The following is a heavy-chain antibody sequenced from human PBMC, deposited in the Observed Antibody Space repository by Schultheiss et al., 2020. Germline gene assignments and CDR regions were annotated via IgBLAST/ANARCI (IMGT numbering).Heavy chain of an antibody. CDR3: ARDGGARDYDFWSGYSPYYYYGMDV. V-gene: IGHV4-34*01. CDR2: INHSGST. Sequence: SETLSLTCAVYGGSFSGYYWGWIRQPPGKGLEWIGEINHSGSTNYNPSLKSRVTISVDTSKNQFSLKLSSVTAADTAVYYCARDGGARDYDFWSGYSPYYYYGMDVWGQGTTVTVSS. CDR1: GGSFSGYY. J-gene: IGHJ6*02. D-gene: IGHD3-3*01.